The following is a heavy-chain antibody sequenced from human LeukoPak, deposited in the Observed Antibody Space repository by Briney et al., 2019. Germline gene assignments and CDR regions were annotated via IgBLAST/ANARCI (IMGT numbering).Heavy chain of an antibody. CDR3: ARGPDASGIYRPGDY. CDR1: GFTFRRHW. V-gene: IGHV3-74*01. Sequence: PGRSLRLSCAASGFTFRRHWMPWVRQAPGKGLVWVSRINSDGSSTSYAESVKGRFTISRDNANNILFLQMNSLRAEDTAVYYCARGPDASGIYRPGDYWGQGTLVTVSS. J-gene: IGHJ4*02. D-gene: IGHD3-10*01. CDR2: INSDGSST.